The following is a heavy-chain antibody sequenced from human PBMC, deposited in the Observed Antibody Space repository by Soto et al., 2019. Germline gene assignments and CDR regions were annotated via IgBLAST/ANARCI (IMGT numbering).Heavy chain of an antibody. J-gene: IGHJ6*02. CDR1: GYTFTSYY. CDR3: ARDHHGGYSSSSLPYYYYGMDV. D-gene: IGHD6-6*01. Sequence: ASVKVSCKASGYTFTSYYMHWVRQAPGQGLEWMGIINPSGGSTSYAQKFQGRVTMTRDTSTSTVYMELSSLRSEDTAVYYCARDHHGGYSSSSLPYYYYGMDVWGQGTTVTVTS. V-gene: IGHV1-46*01. CDR2: INPSGGST.